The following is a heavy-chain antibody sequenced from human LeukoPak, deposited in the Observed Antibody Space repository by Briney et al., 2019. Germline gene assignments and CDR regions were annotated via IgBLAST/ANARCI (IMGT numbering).Heavy chain of an antibody. J-gene: IGHJ6*04. Sequence: GGSLRLSCAASGFTFSSYGIHWVRQAPGKGLEWVAFIQYDGNTIFYADSVKGRFAISRDNAKNSLYLQMNSLRAEDTAVYYCAELGITMIGGVWGKGTTVTISS. CDR1: GFTFSSYG. CDR2: IQYDGNTI. V-gene: IGHV3-30*02. D-gene: IGHD3-10*02. CDR3: AELGITMIGGV.